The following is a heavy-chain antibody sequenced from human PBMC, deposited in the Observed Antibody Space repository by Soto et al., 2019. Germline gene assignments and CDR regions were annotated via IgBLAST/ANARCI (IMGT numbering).Heavy chain of an antibody. CDR3: ARIPYSDTDPCP. J-gene: IGHJ5*02. Sequence: SLRLSCAASGFAFSTKWMHWVRQGPGKGLVWVSRINIDGTTTNYADSVKGRFTISRDNAKNMLYLQMDSLRAEDTAVYYCARIPYSDTDPCPWGQGTLVTAPQ. V-gene: IGHV3-74*01. CDR2: INIDGTTT. D-gene: IGHD1-26*01. CDR1: GFAFSTKW.